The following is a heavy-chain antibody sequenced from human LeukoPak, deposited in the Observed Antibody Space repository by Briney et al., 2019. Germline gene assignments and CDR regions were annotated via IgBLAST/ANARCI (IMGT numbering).Heavy chain of an antibody. Sequence: GGSLRLSCAASGFTFSSYWMHWVRQAPGKGLVWVSRINTDGSSTSYADCVKGRFTISRANAKNTLYLQMNSLRAEDTAVYYCARERYDFWSGYYRRGNWFDPWGQGTLVTVSS. CDR2: INTDGSST. CDR3: ARERYDFWSGYYRRGNWFDP. CDR1: GFTFSSYW. V-gene: IGHV3-74*01. J-gene: IGHJ5*02. D-gene: IGHD3-3*01.